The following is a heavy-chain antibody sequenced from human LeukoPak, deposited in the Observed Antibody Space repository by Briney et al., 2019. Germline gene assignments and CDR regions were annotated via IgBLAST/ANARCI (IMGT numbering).Heavy chain of an antibody. CDR3: ARGSGIDTAMDPYYFDY. CDR1: GGTFSSYA. D-gene: IGHD5-18*01. Sequence: GASVKVSCKPSGGTFSSYAISWVRQAPGQGLEWMGRIIPIFGTANYAQKFQGRVTITTDESTSTAYMELSSLRSEDTAVYYCARGSGIDTAMDPYYFDYWGQGTLVTVSS. V-gene: IGHV1-69*05. J-gene: IGHJ4*02. CDR2: IIPIFGTA.